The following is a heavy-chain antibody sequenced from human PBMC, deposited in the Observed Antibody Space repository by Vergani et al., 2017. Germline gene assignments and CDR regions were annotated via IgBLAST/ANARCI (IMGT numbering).Heavy chain of an antibody. Sequence: EVQLLESGGGLVQPGGSLRLSCAASGFTFSSYAMSWVRQAPGKGLEWVSAISGSGGSTYYADSVKGRFTISRDNSKHTLYLQMNSLRAEDTAVYYCAKGGITIFGVVIPPYYFDYWGQGTLVTVSS. CDR3: AKGGITIFGVVIPPYYFDY. CDR2: ISGSGGST. J-gene: IGHJ4*02. CDR1: GFTFSSYA. D-gene: IGHD3-3*01. V-gene: IGHV3-23*01.